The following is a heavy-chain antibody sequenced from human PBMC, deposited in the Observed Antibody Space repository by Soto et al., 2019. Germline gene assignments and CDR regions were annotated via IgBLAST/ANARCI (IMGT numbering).Heavy chain of an antibody. Sequence: QVQLQQWGAGLLKPSGTLSLTCAIYGGSFSGYYWSWIRQPPGKGLEWIGEINHSGSTNYNPSLKSRVTISVDTSKNQFSLKLSSVTAADTAVYYCASRAWLFDYWGQGTLVTVSS. CDR3: ASRAWLFDY. CDR2: INHSGST. CDR1: GGSFSGYY. V-gene: IGHV4-34*01. J-gene: IGHJ4*02. D-gene: IGHD5-12*01.